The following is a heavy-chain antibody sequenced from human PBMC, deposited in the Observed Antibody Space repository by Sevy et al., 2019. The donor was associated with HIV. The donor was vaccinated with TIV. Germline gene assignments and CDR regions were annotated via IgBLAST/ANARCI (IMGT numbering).Heavy chain of an antibody. CDR2: ISGSGYLT. Sequence: GGSLRLSCAASGFTFSSYAMSWVRQAPGKGLEWVSAISGSGYLTYYTDSVKGRFTISRDNSKNTMYLQMNSLRAEDRAIYYCAKEGGGYYYDSSGLFDYWGQGILVTVSS. J-gene: IGHJ4*02. CDR1: GFTFSSYA. V-gene: IGHV3-23*01. D-gene: IGHD3-22*01. CDR3: AKEGGGYYYDSSGLFDY.